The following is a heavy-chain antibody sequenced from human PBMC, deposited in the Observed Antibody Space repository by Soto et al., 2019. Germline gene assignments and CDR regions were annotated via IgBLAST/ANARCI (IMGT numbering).Heavy chain of an antibody. D-gene: IGHD2-2*02. V-gene: IGHV3-53*01. CDR2: IYSGGST. Sequence: SLRLSCAACGFTVNSNYMSWVRQAPGKGLEWVSVIYSGGSTYYADSVKGRFTISRDNSKNTLYLQMNSLRAEDTAVYYCARPHCSSTSCYTLLRDYYYGMDVWGQGTTVTVSS. CDR1: GFTVNSNY. J-gene: IGHJ6*02. CDR3: ARPHCSSTSCYTLLRDYYYGMDV.